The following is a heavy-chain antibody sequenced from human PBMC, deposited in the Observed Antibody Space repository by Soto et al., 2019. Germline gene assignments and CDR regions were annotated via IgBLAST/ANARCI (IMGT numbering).Heavy chain of an antibody. J-gene: IGHJ6*02. D-gene: IGHD1-26*01. CDR3: ARELSGSYYYGMDV. CDR2: IYYSGST. Sequence: PSETLSLTCTVSGGSVSSGSYYWSWIRQPPGKGLEWIRYIYYSGSTNYNPSLKSRVTISVDTSKNQFSLELSSVTAADTAVYYCARELSGSYYYGMDVWGQGTTVTVSS. CDR1: GGSVSSGSYY. V-gene: IGHV4-61*01.